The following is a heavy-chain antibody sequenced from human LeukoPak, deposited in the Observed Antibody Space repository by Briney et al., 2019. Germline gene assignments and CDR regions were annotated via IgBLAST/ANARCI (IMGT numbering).Heavy chain of an antibody. CDR3: ARGYIPDYYDSSGYYPYFDY. CDR1: GGSFSGYY. Sequence: PSETLSLTCAVYGGSFSGYYWSWIRQPPGKGLEWIGEINHSGSTNYNPSLKSRVTISVDTSKNQFSLKLSSVTAADTAVYYCARGYIPDYYDSSGYYPYFDYGGQGTLVTVSS. V-gene: IGHV4-34*01. J-gene: IGHJ4*02. D-gene: IGHD3-22*01. CDR2: INHSGST.